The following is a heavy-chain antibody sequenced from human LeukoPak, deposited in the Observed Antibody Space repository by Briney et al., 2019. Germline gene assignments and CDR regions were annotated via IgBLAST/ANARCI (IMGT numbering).Heavy chain of an antibody. V-gene: IGHV3-11*04. CDR3: ATRLCSIAACRASSYKCMDV. CDR1: GFTLSEFY. D-gene: IGHD2-2*01. J-gene: IGHJ6*04. Sequence: GGSLRLSCAASGFTLSEFYMSWIRQAPGKGLEWVSNISPRGHIIYYADSVKGRFTISRDNAKNSLDLQMNSLRAEDTAVYYCATRLCSIAACRASSYKCMDVWGKGTTVTVSS. CDR2: ISPRGHII.